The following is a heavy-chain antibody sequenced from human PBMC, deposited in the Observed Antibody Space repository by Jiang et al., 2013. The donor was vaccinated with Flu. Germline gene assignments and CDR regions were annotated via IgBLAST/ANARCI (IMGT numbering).Heavy chain of an antibody. CDR1: GFSFSDYY. CDR2: ISAGGNNI. D-gene: IGHD4-17*01. CDR3: VRDGGDYAYFHY. J-gene: IGHJ1*01. Sequence: VQLVESGGGLVKPGGSLRLSCAASGFSFSDYYMTWIRQAPGQGLECVSYISAGGNNIYYADSVKGRFTISRDNAKNSVYLQMNSLRAEDTAVYYCVRDGGDYAYFHYWGQGTLVTVSS. V-gene: IGHV3-11*01.